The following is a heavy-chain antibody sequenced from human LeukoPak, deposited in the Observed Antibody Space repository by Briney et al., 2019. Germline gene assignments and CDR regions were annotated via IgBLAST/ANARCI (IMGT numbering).Heavy chain of an antibody. CDR1: GFNFSNAW. Sequence: PGGSLRLSCAASGFNFSNAWMSWVRQAPGKGLEWVGRIKSKTDGGTTDYAAPVKGRFTISRDDSKNTLYLQMNSLKTEDTAVYYCTTTWRSGYYDYWGQGTLVTVSS. CDR2: IKSKTDGGTT. J-gene: IGHJ4*02. CDR3: TTTWRSGYYDY. D-gene: IGHD3-22*01. V-gene: IGHV3-15*01.